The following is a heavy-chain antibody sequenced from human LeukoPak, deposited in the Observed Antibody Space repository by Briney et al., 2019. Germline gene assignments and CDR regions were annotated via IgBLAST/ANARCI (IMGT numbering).Heavy chain of an antibody. D-gene: IGHD5-12*01. Sequence: SETLSLTCTVSGGSISSGSYYWSWIRQPPGTGLEWIGYIYYSGITNYNPSLKSRVTMSVDTSKNQFSLKLSSVTAADTAVYYCARYMRVASRGFDLWGRGTLVIVSS. CDR3: ARYMRVASRGFDL. CDR2: IYYSGIT. CDR1: GGSISSGSYY. J-gene: IGHJ2*01. V-gene: IGHV4-61*01.